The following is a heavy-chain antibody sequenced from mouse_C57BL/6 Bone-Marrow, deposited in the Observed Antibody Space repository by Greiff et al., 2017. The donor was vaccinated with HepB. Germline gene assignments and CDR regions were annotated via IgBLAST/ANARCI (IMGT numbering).Heavy chain of an antibody. J-gene: IGHJ2*01. V-gene: IGHV1-69*01. CDR1: GYTFTSYW. Sequence: VQLQQPGAELVKPGASVKLSCKASGYTFTSYWMHWVNQRPGQGLEWIGEIDPSDSYTNYNQKFKGKSTLTVDKSSSTAYMQISSLTSEDSAVYYCARGRWLRCFDDWGQGTTLTVSS. D-gene: IGHD2-2*01. CDR3: ARGRWLRCFDD. CDR2: IDPSDSYT.